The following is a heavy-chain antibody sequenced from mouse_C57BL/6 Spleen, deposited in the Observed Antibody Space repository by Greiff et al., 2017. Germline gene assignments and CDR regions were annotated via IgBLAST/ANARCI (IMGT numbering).Heavy chain of an antibody. J-gene: IGHJ3*01. CDR1: GFTFTSYW. CDR3: ARRDRYYSSSPFAY. D-gene: IGHD1-1*01. V-gene: IGHV1-50*01. CDR2: IDPSDSYT. Sequence: QVQLQQPGAELVKPGASVKLSCKASGFTFTSYWMQWVKQRPGQGLEWIGVIDPSDSYTNYNQKFKGKATLTVDTSSSTAYMQLSSLTSEVSAVYYCARRDRYYSSSPFAYWGQGTLVTVSA.